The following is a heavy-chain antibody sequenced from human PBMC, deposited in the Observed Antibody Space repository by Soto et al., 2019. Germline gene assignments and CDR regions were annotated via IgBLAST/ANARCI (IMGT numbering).Heavy chain of an antibody. J-gene: IGHJ5*02. D-gene: IGHD2-8*01. CDR2: IWSDGHDK. CDR1: GFTFSTFA. V-gene: IGHV3-33*01. CDR3: VRGSWCSNGVRHNLGFFGP. Sequence: QVQLVESGGGVVQPGRSLRLSCTASGFTFSTFALHWVRQAPGKGLEWVAIIWSDGHDKYYADSVKGRFTISSDNSKNTLSLQMNSLRDEDTAVYYCVRGSWCSNGVRHNLGFFGPWGQGTLVTVSS.